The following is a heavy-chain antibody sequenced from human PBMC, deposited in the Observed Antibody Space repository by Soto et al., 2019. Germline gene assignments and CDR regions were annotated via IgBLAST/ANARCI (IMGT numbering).Heavy chain of an antibody. CDR1: GFTFSSYS. V-gene: IGHV3-21*01. CDR2: ISSSSSYI. Sequence: GGSLRLSCAASGFTFSSYSMNWVRQAPGKGLEWVSSISSSSSYIYYADSVKGRFTISRDNAKNSLYLQMNSLRAEDTAVYCCARATDMRAFDIWGQGTMVTVSS. J-gene: IGHJ3*02. CDR3: ARATDMRAFDI.